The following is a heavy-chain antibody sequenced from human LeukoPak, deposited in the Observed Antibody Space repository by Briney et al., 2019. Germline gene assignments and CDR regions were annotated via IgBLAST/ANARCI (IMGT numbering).Heavy chain of an antibody. CDR1: GFTFSSYA. J-gene: IGHJ3*02. Sequence: HSGGSLRLSCAASGFTFSSYAMSWVHQAPGKGLEWVSAISGSGGSTYYADSVKGRFTISRDNSKNTLYLQMNSLRAEDTAVYYCAKCARGTTLCAFDIWGQGTMVTVSS. CDR3: AKCARGTTLCAFDI. V-gene: IGHV3-23*01. D-gene: IGHD1-7*01. CDR2: ISGSGGST.